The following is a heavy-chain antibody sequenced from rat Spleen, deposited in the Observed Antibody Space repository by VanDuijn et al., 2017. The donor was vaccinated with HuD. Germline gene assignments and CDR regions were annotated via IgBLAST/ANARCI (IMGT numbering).Heavy chain of an antibody. CDR1: GFTFSNYY. CDR3: ASLIYNNYPFDY. J-gene: IGHJ2*01. V-gene: IGHV5S10*01. D-gene: IGHD1-10*01. Sequence: EVQLVESGGGLVQPGRSLKLSCAASGFTFSNYYMAWVRQAPKKGLEWVATIIYDGSRTYYRDSVKGRFTISRDNAKSTLYLQMDSLRSEDTATYYCASLIYNNYPFDYWGQGVMVTVSS. CDR2: IIYDGSRT.